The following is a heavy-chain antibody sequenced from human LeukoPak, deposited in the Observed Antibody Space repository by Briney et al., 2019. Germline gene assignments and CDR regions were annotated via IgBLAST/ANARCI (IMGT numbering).Heavy chain of an antibody. J-gene: IGHJ5*02. D-gene: IGHD3-10*01. CDR1: GGSFSGYY. CDR2: IYTSGST. V-gene: IGHV4-4*07. CDR3: ARDRDLMVRGVILVWFDP. Sequence: SETLSLTCAVYGGSFSGYYWSWIRQPAGKGLEWIGRIYTSGSTNYNPSLKSRVTMSVDTSKNQFSLKLSSVTAADTAVYYCARDRDLMVRGVILVWFDPWGQGTLVTVSS.